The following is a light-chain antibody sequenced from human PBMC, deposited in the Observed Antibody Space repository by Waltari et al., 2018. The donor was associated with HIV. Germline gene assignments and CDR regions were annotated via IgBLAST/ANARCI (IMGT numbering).Light chain of an antibody. Sequence: QSALTQPASVSGSPGQSITISCAGTSSDVGGYHYVSWYQQHPGKAPKLMIYDVSKRPSGVSNRFSGSKSGNTASLTISGLQAEDEADYYCCSYARTSTYVFGTGTKVTVL. CDR1: SSDVGGYHY. CDR2: DVS. CDR3: CSYARTSTYV. J-gene: IGLJ1*01. V-gene: IGLV2-23*02.